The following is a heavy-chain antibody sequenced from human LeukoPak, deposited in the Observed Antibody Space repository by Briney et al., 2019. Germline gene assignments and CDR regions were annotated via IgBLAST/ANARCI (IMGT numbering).Heavy chain of an antibody. CDR2: IYWDDDE. D-gene: IGHD4-11*01. J-gene: IGHJ4*02. Sequence: SGPTLVKATQTLTLTCTFSGFSLSTSGVGVGWIRQPPGKALEWLALIYWDDDERYSPSLKNRLTITKDTSKNQVVLTMTNVDPVDTATYYCAHIILGYSTVSFDYWGRGTLVTVSS. CDR3: AHIILGYSTVSFDY. V-gene: IGHV2-5*02. CDR1: GFSLSTSGVG.